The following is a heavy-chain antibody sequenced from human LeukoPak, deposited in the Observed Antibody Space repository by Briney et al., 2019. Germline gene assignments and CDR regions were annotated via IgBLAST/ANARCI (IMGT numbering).Heavy chain of an antibody. V-gene: IGHV3-30*04. D-gene: IGHD2-15*01. CDR1: GFIFRNCA. Sequence: PGGSLRLSCAASGFIFRNCAIHWVRQAPGKGLEWVAITSHDGSFKSYGGSVKGRFTITLSTDNSENTVYLQMNSLRAEDTAIYYCARSGTSWWYPAFDIWGPGTMVTVSS. CDR2: TSHDGSFK. CDR3: ARSGTSWWYPAFDI. J-gene: IGHJ3*02.